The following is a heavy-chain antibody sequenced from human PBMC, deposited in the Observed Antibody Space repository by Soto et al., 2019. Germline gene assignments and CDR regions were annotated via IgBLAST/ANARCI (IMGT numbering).Heavy chain of an antibody. J-gene: IGHJ4*02. V-gene: IGHV3-74*01. CDR1: GFTFSSYW. Sequence: GGSLRLSCAASGFTFSSYWMHWVRQAPGKGLVWVSRINSDGSSTSYADSVKGRFTISRDNAKNTLYLQMNSLRAEDTAVYYCARCPYYDFWSGYYSDHWGQGTLVTVSS. D-gene: IGHD3-3*01. CDR3: ARCPYYDFWSGYYSDH. CDR2: INSDGSST.